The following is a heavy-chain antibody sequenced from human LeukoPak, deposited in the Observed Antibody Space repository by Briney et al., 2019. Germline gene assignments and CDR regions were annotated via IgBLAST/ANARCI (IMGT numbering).Heavy chain of an antibody. CDR3: AKQIHNAFDL. J-gene: IGHJ3*01. Sequence: SETLSLTCAVYGRSFSGYLWIWVRQPPGKGLEWVGEINHSGNTNYNPSLESRVTISVDTSKNQLSLKLTSVTAADTAVYYGAKQIHNAFDLWGQGTMVTVSS. CDR2: INHSGNT. CDR1: GRSFSGYL. D-gene: IGHD1/OR15-1a*01. V-gene: IGHV4-34*01.